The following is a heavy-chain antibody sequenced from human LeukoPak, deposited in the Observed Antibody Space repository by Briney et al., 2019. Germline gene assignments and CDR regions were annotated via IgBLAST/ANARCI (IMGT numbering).Heavy chain of an antibody. J-gene: IGHJ4*02. CDR1: GGSISSYY. V-gene: IGHV4-59*12. CDR3: ARDKGIAAAVRYDY. D-gene: IGHD6-13*01. CDR2: IYYSGST. Sequence: SETLSLTCTVSGGSISSYYWSWIRQPPGKGLEWIGYIYYSGSTNYNPSLKSRVTISVDTSKNQFSLKLSSVTAADTAVYYCARDKGIAAAVRYDYWGQGTLVTVSS.